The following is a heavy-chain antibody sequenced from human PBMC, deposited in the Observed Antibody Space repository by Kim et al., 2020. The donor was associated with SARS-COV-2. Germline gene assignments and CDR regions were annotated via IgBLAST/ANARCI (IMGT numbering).Heavy chain of an antibody. V-gene: IGHV3-23*01. CDR2: IGDVAGDA. J-gene: IGHJ2*01. CDR3: AKPRPPWYFEP. CDR1: GFTFFNSE. Sequence: GGSLRLSCAASGFTFFNSEMCWVRQAPGKGLEWVSAIGDVAGDATYADSVKGRFTISRDNSNNILYLQMSSLRAADTAMYYCAKPRPPWYFEPCGRGTL. D-gene: IGHD6-6*01.